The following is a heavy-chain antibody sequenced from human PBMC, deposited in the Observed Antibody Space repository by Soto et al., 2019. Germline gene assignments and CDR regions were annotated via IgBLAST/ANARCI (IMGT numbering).Heavy chain of an antibody. J-gene: IGHJ5*02. CDR2: IIPMFGTA. D-gene: IGHD2-15*01. Sequence: QVQLVQSGAEVKKPGSSVKVSCKASGGTFSSYVISWARQAPGQGLEWMGGIIPMFGTANYAQKFQGRLTITADESTSTAYMELSTLRSEDTAVYYCATSSRRHGRGGTCYENWFDPWGQGTLVTVSS. CDR1: GGTFSSYV. CDR3: ATSSRRHGRGGTCYENWFDP. V-gene: IGHV1-69*01.